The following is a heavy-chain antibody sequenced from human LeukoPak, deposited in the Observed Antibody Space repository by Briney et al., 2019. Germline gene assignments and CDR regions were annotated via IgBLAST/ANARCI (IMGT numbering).Heavy chain of an antibody. Sequence: GGSLRLSCAASGFTFDDYGMSWVRQAPGKGLEWVSGINWNGGSTGYADSVKGRFTISRDNSKNTLYLQMNSLRAEDTAVYYCAKTLGYCSGGSCYKQYYFDYWGQGTLVTVSS. J-gene: IGHJ4*02. CDR2: INWNGGST. D-gene: IGHD2-15*01. CDR3: AKTLGYCSGGSCYKQYYFDY. CDR1: GFTFDDYG. V-gene: IGHV3-20*04.